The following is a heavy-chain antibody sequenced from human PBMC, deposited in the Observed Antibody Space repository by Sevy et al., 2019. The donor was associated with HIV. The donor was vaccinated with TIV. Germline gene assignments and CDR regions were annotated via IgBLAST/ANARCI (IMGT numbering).Heavy chain of an antibody. CDR1: GFTFSSYA. CDR3: AKRPDFGVVIPTGVMDV. Sequence: GGSLRLSCVASGFTFSSYAMSWVRQAPGKGLGWVSAIGGSGGSTYYADSVKGRFTISRDNSKNTLYLQMNSLRAEDTAVYYCAKRPDFGVVIPTGVMDVWGQGTTVTVSS. D-gene: IGHD3-3*01. V-gene: IGHV3-23*01. CDR2: IGGSGGST. J-gene: IGHJ6*02.